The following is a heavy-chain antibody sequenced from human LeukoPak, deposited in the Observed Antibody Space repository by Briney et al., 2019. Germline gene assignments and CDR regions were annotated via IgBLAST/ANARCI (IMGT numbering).Heavy chain of an antibody. CDR2: TNHSGST. D-gene: IGHD1/OR15-1a*01. CDR3: ARSRPFGWINPSPNDY. J-gene: IGHJ4*02. V-gene: IGHV4-34*01. Sequence: SETLSLTCAVYGGSFNGYYWTWIRQPPGKGLEWIGETNHSGSTNYNPSLKSRVTISVDTSKNQFSLKLSSVTAADTAVYYCARSRPFGWINPSPNDYWGQGTLVTVSS. CDR1: GGSFNGYY.